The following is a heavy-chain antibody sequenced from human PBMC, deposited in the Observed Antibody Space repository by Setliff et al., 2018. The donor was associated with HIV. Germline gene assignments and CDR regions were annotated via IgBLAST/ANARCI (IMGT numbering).Heavy chain of an antibody. D-gene: IGHD1-1*01. V-gene: IGHV3-15*01. Sequence: PGGSLRLSCAASGFTFTNAWMSWVRQAPGKGLEWVGRIKGRSDGGATDYAAPVKGRFTISRDDSRNTLFLQMNSLQTEDTAVYYCTTEDGTYMYYFDYWGLGTLVTVSS. J-gene: IGHJ4*02. CDR3: TTEDGTYMYYFDY. CDR1: GFTFTNAW. CDR2: IKGRSDGGAT.